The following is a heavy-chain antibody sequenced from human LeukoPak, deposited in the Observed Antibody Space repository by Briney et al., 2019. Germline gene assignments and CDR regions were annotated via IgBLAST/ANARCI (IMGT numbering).Heavy chain of an antibody. CDR2: ISSSSYI. J-gene: IGHJ4*02. CDR3: ARAEQRYYYDTSGLRLPDY. CDR1: GFTFSSCS. V-gene: IGHV3-21*01. D-gene: IGHD3-22*01. Sequence: GGSLRLSCAASGFTFSSCSMNWVRQAPGKGLEWVSSISSSSYISYADSVKGRFTISRDNAKNSLYLQMNSLRAEDTAVYYCARAEQRYYYDTSGLRLPDYWGQGTLVTVSS.